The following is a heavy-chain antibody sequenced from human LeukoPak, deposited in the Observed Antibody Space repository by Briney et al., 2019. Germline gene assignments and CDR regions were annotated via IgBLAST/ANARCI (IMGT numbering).Heavy chain of an antibody. CDR3: GRGGGEALDY. D-gene: IGHD2-21*01. CDR2: TYYRSEWYN. CDR1: GDSVSSNSAA. V-gene: IGHV6-1*01. Sequence: SQTLLLTCAISGDSVSSNSAAWNWIRQSPSRGLEGRGRTYYRSEWYNDYAVSVKSRITTNPDTSKNQFSLQLNSVTPEDTAVYYCGRGGGEALDYWGQGTLVTVPS. J-gene: IGHJ4*02.